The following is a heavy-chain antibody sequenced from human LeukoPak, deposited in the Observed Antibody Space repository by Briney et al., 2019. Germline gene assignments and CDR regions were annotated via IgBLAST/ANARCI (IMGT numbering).Heavy chain of an antibody. J-gene: IGHJ4*02. CDR3: AKGGVSARRFDF. CDR1: EFTFSSSV. CDR2: ISGSGDIT. D-gene: IGHD6-6*01. V-gene: IGHV3-23*01. Sequence: PGGSLRLSCAASEFTFSSSVMSWVRQAPGKGLEWVSIISGSGDITNYGDSVKGGFTISRDNSKNTLFLEMNSLRVEDTAVYFCAKGGVSARRFDFWGQGTLVTVSS.